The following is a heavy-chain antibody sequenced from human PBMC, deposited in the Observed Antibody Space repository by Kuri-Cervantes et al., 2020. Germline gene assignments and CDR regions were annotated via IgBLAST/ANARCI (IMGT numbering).Heavy chain of an antibody. D-gene: IGHD3-16*01. Sequence: SGPTLVKPTQTLTLTCTFSGFSLSTSGMCVSWIRQPPGKALEWLAPIDWDDDKYYSTSLKTRLTISKDTSKNQVVLTMTNMDPVDTATYYCARINWFGGYNWFDPWGQGTLVTVSS. CDR3: ARINWFGGYNWFDP. J-gene: IGHJ5*02. V-gene: IGHV2-70*01. CDR2: IDWDDDK. CDR1: GFSLSTSGMC.